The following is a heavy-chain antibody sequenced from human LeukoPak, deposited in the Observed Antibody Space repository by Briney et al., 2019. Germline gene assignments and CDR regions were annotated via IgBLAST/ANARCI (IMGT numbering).Heavy chain of an antibody. CDR2: IYYTGNT. CDR1: GVSISSSNSY. V-gene: IGHV4-39*07. D-gene: IGHD3-10*01. Sequence: SETLSLTCTVSGVSISSSNSYWGWIRQPPGKGLEWIGSIYYTGNTYYNASLKSRVTISVDTSKNQFSLKLSSVTAADTAVYYCARVRVTMVRGVIRWFDPWGQGTLVTVSS. CDR3: ARVRVTMVRGVIRWFDP. J-gene: IGHJ5*02.